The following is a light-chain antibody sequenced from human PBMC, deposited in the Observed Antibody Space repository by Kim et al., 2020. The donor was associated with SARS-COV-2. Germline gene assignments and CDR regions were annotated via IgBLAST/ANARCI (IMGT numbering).Light chain of an antibody. Sequence: PGERATLSCRASKSVSSNLAWYQQKPGQAPRLLIYGASTRATGIPARFSGSGSGTEFTLTISSLQSEDFAVYYCQQYNNWPPRYTFGQGTKLEI. V-gene: IGKV3-15*01. CDR2: GAS. J-gene: IGKJ2*01. CDR3: QQYNNWPPRYT. CDR1: KSVSSN.